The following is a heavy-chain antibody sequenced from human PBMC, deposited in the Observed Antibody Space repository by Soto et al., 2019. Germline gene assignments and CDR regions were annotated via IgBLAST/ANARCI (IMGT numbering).Heavy chain of an antibody. V-gene: IGHV3-9*01. CDR3: AKDHYDFWSGPKPRDAFDI. Sequence: EVQLVESGGGLVQPGRSLRLSCAASGFTFDDYAMHWVRQAPGKGLEWVSGISWNSGSIGYADSVKGRFTISRDNAKNSLYLQMNSLRAEDTALYYCAKDHYDFWSGPKPRDAFDIWGQGTMVTVSS. J-gene: IGHJ3*02. CDR1: GFTFDDYA. CDR2: ISWNSGSI. D-gene: IGHD3-3*01.